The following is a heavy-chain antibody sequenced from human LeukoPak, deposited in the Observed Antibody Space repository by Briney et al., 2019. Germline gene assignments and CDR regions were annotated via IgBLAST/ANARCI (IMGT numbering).Heavy chain of an antibody. Sequence: ASVKVSCKASGGTFSSYAISWVRQAPGQGLEWMGGIIPIFGTANYAQKFQGRVTITADESTSTAYMELSSLRSEDTAVYYCARDLYGSGSYYPHSRYDPWGQGTLVTVSS. V-gene: IGHV1-69*13. D-gene: IGHD3-10*01. CDR2: IIPIFGTA. CDR1: GGTFSSYA. CDR3: ARDLYGSGSYYPHSRYDP. J-gene: IGHJ5*02.